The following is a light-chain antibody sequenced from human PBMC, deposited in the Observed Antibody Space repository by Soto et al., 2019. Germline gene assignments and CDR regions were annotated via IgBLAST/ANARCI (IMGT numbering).Light chain of an antibody. Sequence: EIVMTQSPPSLTVTPGEPASISCTSSQRLLHSNGNIFLDWYLQKPGQSPQLLIYLASNQASGVSHRVSGSETGTYFTVKISSVEAEDVRVDYCMQALQTPYTFGQGTKLEIK. CDR3: MQALQTPYT. CDR1: QRLLHSNGNIF. V-gene: IGKV2-28*01. CDR2: LAS. J-gene: IGKJ2*01.